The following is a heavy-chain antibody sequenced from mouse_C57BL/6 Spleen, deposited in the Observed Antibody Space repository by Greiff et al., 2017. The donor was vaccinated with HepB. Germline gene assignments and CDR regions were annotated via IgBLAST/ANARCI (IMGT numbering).Heavy chain of an antibody. CDR2: INPNNGGT. CDR3: AIYYDASFAY. V-gene: IGHV1-18*01. Sequence: VQLKQSGPELVKPGASVKIPCKASGYTFTDYNMDWVKQSHGKSLEWIGDINPNNGGTNYNQKFKGKATVTVDKSSSTAYMKLRSLTSEDTAVYYCAIYYDASFAYWGQGTLVTVSA. J-gene: IGHJ3*01. D-gene: IGHD1-1*01. CDR1: GYTFTDYN.